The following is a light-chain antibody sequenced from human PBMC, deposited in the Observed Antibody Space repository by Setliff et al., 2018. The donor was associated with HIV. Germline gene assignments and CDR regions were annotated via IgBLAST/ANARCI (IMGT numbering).Light chain of an antibody. Sequence: QSALTQPHSVSGSPGQSVTISCTGTSSDVGENNYVSWYQDHPGKAPKLMIYDVNQRPSGVPDRFSGSKSGNTASLTISGLQADDEADYYCCSFAGIYVFGTGTKVTVL. CDR3: CSFAGIYV. CDR1: SSDVGENNY. CDR2: DVN. J-gene: IGLJ1*01. V-gene: IGLV2-11*01.